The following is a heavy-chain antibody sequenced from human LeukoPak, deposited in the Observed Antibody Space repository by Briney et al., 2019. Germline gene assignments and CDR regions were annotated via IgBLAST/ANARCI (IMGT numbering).Heavy chain of an antibody. J-gene: IGHJ4*02. V-gene: IGHV3-74*01. CDR1: GFTFSYYW. Sequence: GGSLRLSCAASGFTFSYYWMHWVRQGPGKGLVWVSRIDSDGSSTNYADSVKGRFTISRDNVKNTLYLQMNSLTAEDTAVYYCARILDSAWGELGYWGQGTLVTVSS. CDR3: ARILDSAWGELGY. CDR2: IDSDGSST. D-gene: IGHD6-19*01.